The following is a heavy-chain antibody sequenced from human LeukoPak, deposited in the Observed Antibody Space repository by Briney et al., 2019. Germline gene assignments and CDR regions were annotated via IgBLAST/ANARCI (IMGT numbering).Heavy chain of an antibody. CDR3: AKPPDFTMTNYFDS. Sequence: GGSLRLSCAASGFTFRSHAMSWVRQAPGQGLEWVSAISGTGGSTSYAGSVKGRFTISRDNSKNTLFLEMNNLRAEDTAMNFCAKPPDFTMTNYFDSWGQGTLVSVSS. J-gene: IGHJ4*02. CDR1: GFTFRSHA. V-gene: IGHV3-23*01. CDR2: ISGTGGST. D-gene: IGHD1-14*01.